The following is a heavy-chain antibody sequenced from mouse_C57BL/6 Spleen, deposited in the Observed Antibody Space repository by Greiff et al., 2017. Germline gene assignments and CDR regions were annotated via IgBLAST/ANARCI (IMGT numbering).Heavy chain of an antibody. J-gene: IGHJ2*01. CDR1: GYTFTSYW. V-gene: IGHV1-53*01. CDR2: INPSNGGT. D-gene: IGHD2-4*01. Sequence: VQLQQPGTELVKPGASVKLSCKASGYTFTSYWMHWVKQRPGQGLEWIGNINPSNGGTNYNEKFKSKATLTVDKSSSTAYMQLSSLTSEDSAVDYGARTPYDYGHQGDYWGQGTTLTVSS. CDR3: ARTPYDYGHQGDY.